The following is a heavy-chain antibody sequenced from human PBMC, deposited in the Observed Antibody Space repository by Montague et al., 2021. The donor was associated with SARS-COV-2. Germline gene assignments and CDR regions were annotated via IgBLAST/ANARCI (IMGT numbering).Heavy chain of an antibody. V-gene: IGHV3-23*01. CDR2: ISTSGDYT. Sequence: SLRLSCAASGFIFRHYAMSWVRQAPGKGLEWVSGISTSGDYTYYADSLKGRFTTSRDNSRNALYLQMNSLRAEDTAIYYCAKDREMDYSADYWGQGTLVTVSS. CDR3: AKDREMDYSADY. CDR1: GFIFRHYA. D-gene: IGHD5-24*01. J-gene: IGHJ4*02.